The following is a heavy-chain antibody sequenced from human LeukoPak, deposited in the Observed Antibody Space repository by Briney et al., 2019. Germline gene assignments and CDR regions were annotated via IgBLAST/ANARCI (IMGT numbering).Heavy chain of an antibody. V-gene: IGHV4-59*08. CDR2: IYYSGST. J-gene: IGHJ4*02. Sequence: PSETLSLTCTVSGGSISSYYWTWIRQPPGKGLEWIGYIYYSGSTNYKPSLKSRVTISIDTSKNQFSLKLTSVTAADTAIFYCASGYFVHTFDFWGQGTLGTVSS. CDR3: ASGYFVHTFDF. CDR1: GGSISSYY. D-gene: IGHD2-2*03.